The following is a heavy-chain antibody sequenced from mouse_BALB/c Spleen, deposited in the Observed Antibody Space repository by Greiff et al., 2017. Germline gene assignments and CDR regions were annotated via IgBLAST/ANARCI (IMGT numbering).Heavy chain of an antibody. Sequence: QVQLKESGAELVRPGSSVKISCKASGYAFSSYWMNWVKQRPGQGLEWIGWIYPGNVNTKYNEKFKGKATLTADKSSSTAYMQLSSLTSEDSAVYFCARSELRSSFFDYWGQGTTLTVSS. CDR1: GYAFSSYW. J-gene: IGHJ2*01. CDR2: IYPGNVNT. V-gene: IGHV1-80*01. D-gene: IGHD1-1*01. CDR3: ARSELRSSFFDY.